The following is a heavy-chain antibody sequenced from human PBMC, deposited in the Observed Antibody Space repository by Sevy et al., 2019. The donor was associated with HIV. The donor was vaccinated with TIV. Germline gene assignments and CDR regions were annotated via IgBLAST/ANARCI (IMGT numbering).Heavy chain of an antibody. CDR3: ASAITVVTHTFDY. V-gene: IGHV4-38-2*01. J-gene: IGHJ4*02. CDR2: IYHSGSP. CDR1: GYSISSGYY. Sequence: SETLSLTCAVSGYSISSGYYWGWIRQPPGKGLEWIGSIYHSGSPYYNPSLKSRVTISVDTSKNQFSLKLSSVTAADTAVYYCASAITVVTHTFDYWGQGTLVTVSS. D-gene: IGHD2-21*02.